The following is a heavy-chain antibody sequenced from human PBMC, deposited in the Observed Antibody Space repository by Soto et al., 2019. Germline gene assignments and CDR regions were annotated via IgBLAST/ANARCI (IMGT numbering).Heavy chain of an antibody. CDR3: ARDLHGTYYYDS. V-gene: IGHV6-1*01. J-gene: IGHJ4*02. D-gene: IGHD1-1*01. CDR1: GDSVSSTSSI. Sequence: LSQTLSLTCDISGDSVSSTSSIWNWIRQSPSRGLEWLGRTYYRSKWHTDYAVSVRGRITINPDTPKNQVFLQLSSVTPDDTAVYFCARDLHGTYYYDSWGQGTLVTVSS. CDR2: TYYRSKWHT.